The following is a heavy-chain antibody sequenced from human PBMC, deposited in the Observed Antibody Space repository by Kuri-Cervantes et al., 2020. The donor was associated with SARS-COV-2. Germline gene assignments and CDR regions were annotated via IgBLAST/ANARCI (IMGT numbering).Heavy chain of an antibody. CDR3: ARELVESSSWPTYYYYGMDV. CDR2: MNPNSGNT. Sequence: ASVKVSCKASGYTSTSYDIDWVRQATGQGLEWMGWMNPNSGNTGYAQKFQGRVTMTRDTSTSTVYMELSSLRSEDTAVYYCARELVESSSWPTYYYYGMDVWGQGTTVTVSS. CDR1: GYTSTSYD. D-gene: IGHD6-13*01. J-gene: IGHJ6*02. V-gene: IGHV1-8*01.